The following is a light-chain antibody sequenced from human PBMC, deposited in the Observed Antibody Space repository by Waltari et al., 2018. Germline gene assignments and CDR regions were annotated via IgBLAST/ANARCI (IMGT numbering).Light chain of an antibody. J-gene: IGKJ1*01. CDR3: QQYNNWPGT. CDR1: QSVSSG. Sequence: ETVMTQSPATLSVSPGERATLSCRASQSVSSGLAWYQQKPGQAPRLLIYGVSTRAPGIPARFSGSGSGTEFTLTISSLQSEDFAVYYCQQYNNWPGTFGQGTKVEIK. V-gene: IGKV3-15*01. CDR2: GVS.